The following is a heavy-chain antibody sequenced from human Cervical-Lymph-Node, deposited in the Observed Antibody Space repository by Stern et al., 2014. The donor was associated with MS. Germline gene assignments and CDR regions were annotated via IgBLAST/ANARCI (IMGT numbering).Heavy chain of an antibody. D-gene: IGHD2-15*01. Sequence: VQLVQSGGGVVQPGRSLRLSCTASRLTFSSYGMHWVRQAPGKGLEWVAVISYAGIKKYYADSVKGRFTISRDNSKNSLYLQMNSLRAEDTAVYSCTRAVFCSGGSCYSYFHYYGMDVWGQGTTVTVSS. CDR1: RLTFSSYG. CDR3: TRAVFCSGGSCYSYFHYYGMDV. V-gene: IGHV3-30*03. CDR2: ISYAGIKK. J-gene: IGHJ6*02.